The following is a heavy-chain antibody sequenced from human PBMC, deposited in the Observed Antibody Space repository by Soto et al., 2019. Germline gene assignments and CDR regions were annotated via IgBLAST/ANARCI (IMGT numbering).Heavy chain of an antibody. J-gene: IGHJ4*02. CDR3: ATVYSYGPDRAPFDY. V-gene: IGHV1-18*01. CDR2: ISAYNGNT. CDR1: GYTSTSYG. D-gene: IGHD5-18*01. Sequence: ASVKVSCKASGYTSTSYGISWVRQAPGQGLEWMGWISAYNGNTNYAQKLQGRVTMTTDTSTSTAYMELRSLRSDDTAVYYCATVYSYGPDRAPFDYWGQGTLVTVSS.